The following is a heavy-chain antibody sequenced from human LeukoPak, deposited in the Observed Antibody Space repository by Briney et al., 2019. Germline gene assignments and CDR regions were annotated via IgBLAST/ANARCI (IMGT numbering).Heavy chain of an antibody. V-gene: IGHV1-2*02. CDR3: AQLPYGSGSYYRANY. D-gene: IGHD3-10*01. CDR1: GYTFTGYY. Sequence: ASVKVSCKASGYTFTGYYMHWVRQAPGQGLEWMGWINPNSGGTNYAQKFQGRVTMTRDTSISTAYMELSRLRSVDTAVYYCAQLPYGSGSYYRANYWGQGTLVTVSS. CDR2: INPNSGGT. J-gene: IGHJ4*02.